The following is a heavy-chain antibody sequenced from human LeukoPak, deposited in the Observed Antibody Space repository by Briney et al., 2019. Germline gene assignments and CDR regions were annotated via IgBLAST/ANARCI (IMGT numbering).Heavy chain of an antibody. Sequence: SQPLSLTCTVSGGSISSGGYYWSWIPQHPGKGLEWNGYIYYSGSTYYNPSLKSRVTISVDTSKNQFSLKLSSVTAADTAVYYCARDAPGGEQQLVRWFDPWGQGTLVTVSS. D-gene: IGHD6-13*01. V-gene: IGHV4-31*03. CDR1: GGSISSGGYY. CDR3: ARDAPGGEQQLVRWFDP. CDR2: IYYSGST. J-gene: IGHJ5*02.